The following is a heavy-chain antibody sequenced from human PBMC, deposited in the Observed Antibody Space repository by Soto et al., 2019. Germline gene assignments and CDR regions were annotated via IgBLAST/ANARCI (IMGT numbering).Heavy chain of an antibody. V-gene: IGHV1-18*04. J-gene: IGHJ4*02. Sequence: ASVKVSCKASCYTFTNYGSSWVRQAPGQGLEWMGWISAYNGNTNYAQKLQGRVTMTTDTSMSTAYMELRSLRSDDTAVYYCGRVNGRYSYGEYFDYWGQGTMVTVYS. CDR2: ISAYNGNT. CDR3: GRVNGRYSYGEYFDY. D-gene: IGHD5-18*01. CDR1: CYTFTNYG.